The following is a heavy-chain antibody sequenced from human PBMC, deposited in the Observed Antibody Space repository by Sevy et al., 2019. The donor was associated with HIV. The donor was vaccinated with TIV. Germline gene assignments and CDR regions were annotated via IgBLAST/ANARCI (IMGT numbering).Heavy chain of an antibody. CDR3: ARDAQTWRGPWYGTSGADR. D-gene: IGHD1-1*01. CDR2: FTPDDT. V-gene: IGHV3-23*01. CDR1: GFTFSTYT. J-gene: IGHJ5*02. Sequence: GGSLRLSCTASGFTFSTYTLTWVRQAPVKGLEWVSSFTPDDTHYTDSVRGRFSVSRDNSKNTLYLQMDSLTVDDTAVYYCARDAQTWRGPWYGTSGADRWGQGTLVTVSS.